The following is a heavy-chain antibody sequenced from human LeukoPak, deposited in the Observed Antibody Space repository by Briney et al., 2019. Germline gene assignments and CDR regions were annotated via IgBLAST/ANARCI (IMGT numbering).Heavy chain of an antibody. V-gene: IGHV4-59*01. CDR1: GGSTSSYY. J-gene: IGHJ3*02. CDR2: IYYSGST. CDR3: ARWRLYDSSGYYFSAFDI. D-gene: IGHD3-22*01. Sequence: SETLSLTCTVSGGSTSSYYWSWIRQPPGKGLEWIGYIYYSGSTNYNPSLKSRVTISVDTSKNQFSLKLSSVTAADTAVYYCARWRLYDSSGYYFSAFDIWGQGTMVTVSS.